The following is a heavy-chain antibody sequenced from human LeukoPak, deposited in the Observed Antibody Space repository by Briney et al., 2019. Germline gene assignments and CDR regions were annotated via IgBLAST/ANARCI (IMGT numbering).Heavy chain of an antibody. V-gene: IGHV4-30-2*01. J-gene: IGHJ5*02. CDR3: ASKAQTSPLRSGLFDP. CDR1: GGSISSGGYY. Sequence: SETLSLTCTVSGGSISSGGYYWSWIRQPPGKGLEWIGYIYHSGSTYYNPSLKSRVTISVDRSKNQFSLKLSSVTAADTAVYYCASKAQTSPLRSGLFDPWGQGTLVTVSS. CDR2: IYHSGST. D-gene: IGHD3-3*01.